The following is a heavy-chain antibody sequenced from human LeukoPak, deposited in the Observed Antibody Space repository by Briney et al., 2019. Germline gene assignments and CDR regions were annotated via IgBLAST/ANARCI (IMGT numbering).Heavy chain of an antibody. CDR1: GYTFTGYY. CDR3: ARDFWKRSENYYSRVFFAP. J-gene: IGHJ5*02. CDR2: INPNRGDI. D-gene: IGHD3-3*01. Sequence: GASVKVSCKASGYTFTGYYMHWMRLAPGRGLEWMGWINPNRGDINYAQKFQGRVTMTRDTSITTAYLELSSLTSDDTAVYYCARDFWKRSENYYSRVFFAPWGQGTLVTVSS. V-gene: IGHV1-2*02.